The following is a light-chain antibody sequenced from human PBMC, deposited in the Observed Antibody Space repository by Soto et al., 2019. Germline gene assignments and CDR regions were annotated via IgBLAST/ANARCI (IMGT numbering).Light chain of an antibody. CDR2: DAS. CDR3: QQYDSSPLT. CDR1: QNINTW. Sequence: DIQMTQSPSTLSASVGDRVTIACRASQNINTWLAWYQQRPGKAPKLLIYDASSLESGVPSRFSGSGSGTEFTLTISSLQPDDFASYYCQQYDSSPLTFGGGTKV. V-gene: IGKV1-5*01. J-gene: IGKJ4*01.